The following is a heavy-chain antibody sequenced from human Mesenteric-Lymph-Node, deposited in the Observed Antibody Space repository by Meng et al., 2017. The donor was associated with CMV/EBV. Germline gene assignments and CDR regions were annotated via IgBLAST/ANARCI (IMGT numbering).Heavy chain of an antibody. CDR3: TSRNNSWGGNY. CDR2: IRSKANSYAT. J-gene: IGHJ4*02. CDR1: GFTFSGSA. V-gene: IGHV3-73*01. Sequence: ACGFTFSGSAMRWVRQASGKGLEWVGRIRSKANSYATAYAASVKGRFTISRDDSKNTAYLQMNSLKTEDTAVYYCTSRNNSWGGNYWGQGTLVTVSS. D-gene: IGHD1-20*01.